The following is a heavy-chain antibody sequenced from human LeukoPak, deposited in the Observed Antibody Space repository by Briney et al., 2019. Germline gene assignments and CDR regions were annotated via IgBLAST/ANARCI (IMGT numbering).Heavy chain of an antibody. CDR3: ARQYSGYDLRDAFDI. CDR2: IYTSGST. CDR1: GGSISSYY. Sequence: KSSETLSLTCTVPGGSISSYYWSWIRQPAGKGLEWIGRIYTSGSTNYNPSLKSRVIMSVDTSKNQFSLKLSSVTAADTAVYYCARQYSGYDLRDAFDIWGQGTMVTVSS. J-gene: IGHJ3*02. V-gene: IGHV4-4*07. D-gene: IGHD5-12*01.